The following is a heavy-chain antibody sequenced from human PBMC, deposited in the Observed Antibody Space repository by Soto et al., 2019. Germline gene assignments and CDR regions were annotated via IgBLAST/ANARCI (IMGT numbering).Heavy chain of an antibody. J-gene: IGHJ5*02. CDR2: ISGYNANT. V-gene: IGHV1-18*01. CDR1: GYTFSTSG. D-gene: IGHD3-22*01. CDR3: AKTPQYDSSAYYSWFDL. Sequence: ASVKVSCKASGYTFSTSGITWVRQAPGQGLEWMGWISGYNANTIYAQKFQGRVTMTTETSSTTAYMELRSLRLDDTAVYYCAKTPQYDSSAYYSWFDLWGQGTLVTVS.